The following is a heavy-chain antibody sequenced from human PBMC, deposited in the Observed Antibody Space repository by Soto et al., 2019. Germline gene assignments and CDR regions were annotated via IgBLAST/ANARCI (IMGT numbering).Heavy chain of an antibody. V-gene: IGHV3-21*01. J-gene: IGHJ5*02. CDR3: ARDFGGILRFGES. CDR1: GFTFSTYN. Sequence: DVQLMESGGGLVKPGGSLRLSCAASGFTFSTYNMNWVRQAPGKGLEWVSSIPSSTSYTFYADSVKGRFTISRDNAKNSLYLQMNSLRAEDTAVYYCARDFGGILRFGESWGQGTLVTVSS. CDR2: IPSSTSYT. D-gene: IGHD3-10*01.